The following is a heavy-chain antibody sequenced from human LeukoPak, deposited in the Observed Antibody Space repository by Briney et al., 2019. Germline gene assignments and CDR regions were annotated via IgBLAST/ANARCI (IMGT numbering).Heavy chain of an antibody. CDR1: GGTFSSYA. CDR3: ARELPRSCGMDV. CDR2: VIPIFGTA. D-gene: IGHD1-26*01. V-gene: IGHV1-69*13. J-gene: IGHJ6*02. Sequence: GASVKVSCKASGGTFSSYAISWVRQAPGQGLEWVGGVIPIFGTANYAQKFHGRVTTTADESTSTAYMELRSLRSEGTAVYYCARELPRSCGMDVWGQGTTVTVSS.